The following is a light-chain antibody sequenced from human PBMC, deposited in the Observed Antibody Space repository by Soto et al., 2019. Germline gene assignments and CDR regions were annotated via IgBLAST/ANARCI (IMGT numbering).Light chain of an antibody. V-gene: IGKV3-20*01. CDR1: QSVGSSY. CDR3: QQYRSSPLT. J-gene: IGKJ4*01. Sequence: EIVLTQSPGTLSLSPGERYTRSCGASQSVGSSYLAWYQQKPGQAPRLLIYGTSSRATGITDRFSGSGSGTDFTITISRLEPEDFAVYYCQQYRSSPLTVGGGTQVEIK. CDR2: GTS.